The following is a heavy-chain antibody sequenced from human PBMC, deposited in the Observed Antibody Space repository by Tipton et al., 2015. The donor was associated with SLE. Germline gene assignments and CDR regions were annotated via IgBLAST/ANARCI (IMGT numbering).Heavy chain of an antibody. Sequence: QLVQSGAEMRKPGESLKISCKASGYGFSSYWIGWVRQMPGEGLEWMGIIYPGDSDTKYSASFQGQVTISADKSINTAYLQWSSLKASDTAMYYCARGGTDGARFFDYWGLGTLVTVSS. CDR2: IYPGDSDT. V-gene: IGHV5-51*03. D-gene: IGHD1-26*01. CDR1: GYGFSSYW. J-gene: IGHJ4*02. CDR3: ARGGTDGARFFDY.